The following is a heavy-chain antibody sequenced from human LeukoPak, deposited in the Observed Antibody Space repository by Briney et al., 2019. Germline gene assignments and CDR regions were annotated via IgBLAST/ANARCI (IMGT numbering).Heavy chain of an antibody. V-gene: IGHV1-8*02. Sequence: ASVKVSCKASGYSFTDYSIHWVRQAAGQGLEWMGWMNPYSGNTGYAQKFQGRVTMTRSTSISTAYMELGSLTSEDTAVYYCTRGSQNCASASCYNFWGQGTLVTVSS. D-gene: IGHD2-2*02. CDR2: MNPYSGNT. CDR3: TRGSQNCASASCYNF. CDR1: GYSFTDYS. J-gene: IGHJ4*02.